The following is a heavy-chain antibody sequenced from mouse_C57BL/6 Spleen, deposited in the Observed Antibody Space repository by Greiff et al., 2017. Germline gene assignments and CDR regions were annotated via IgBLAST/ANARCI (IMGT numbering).Heavy chain of an antibody. V-gene: IGHV1-61*01. Sequence: QVQLQQPGAELVRPGSSVKLSCKASGYTFTSYWMYWVKQRPGQGLEWIGNIYPSDSETHYNQKFKDKATLTVDKSSSTAYMQLSSLTSEDSAVYYCARFPTVVAPTGYFDVWGTGTTVTVSS. CDR1: GYTFTSYW. CDR2: IYPSDSET. J-gene: IGHJ1*03. CDR3: ARFPTVVAPTGYFDV. D-gene: IGHD1-1*01.